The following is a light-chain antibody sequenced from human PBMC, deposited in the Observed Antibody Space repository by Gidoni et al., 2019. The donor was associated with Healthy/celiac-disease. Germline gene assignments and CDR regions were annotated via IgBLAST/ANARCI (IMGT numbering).Light chain of an antibody. CDR3: QQYNYYSS. V-gene: IGKV1-5*03. CDR2: KAS. CDR1: QSRNTW. J-gene: IGKJ2*01. Sequence: DIQMTQSPSTLSASVGDRVIITCRASQSRNTWLAWYQQKPGKAPRLLIYKASSLESGVPSRFSGSGSGTEFTLTISSLQPDDFATYYCQQYNYYSSFGQGTKLEIK.